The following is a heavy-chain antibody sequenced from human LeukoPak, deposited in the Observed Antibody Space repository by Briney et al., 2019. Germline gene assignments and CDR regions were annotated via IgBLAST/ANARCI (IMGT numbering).Heavy chain of an antibody. CDR3: ARAAAPGVYFDY. J-gene: IGHJ4*02. CDR2: INSDGSTT. Sequence: GGSQRLSCVVSGFIYSDWWMTWVRQGPGKGLVWVSRINSDGSTTIYADSVKGRFTISRDNAKNTLYLQMNSLRAEDTAVYYCARAAAPGVYFDYWGRGTLVTVSS. D-gene: IGHD2-15*01. CDR1: GFIYSDWW. V-gene: IGHV3-74*01.